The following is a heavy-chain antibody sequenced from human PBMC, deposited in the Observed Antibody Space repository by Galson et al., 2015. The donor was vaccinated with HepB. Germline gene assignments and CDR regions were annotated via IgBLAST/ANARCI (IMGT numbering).Heavy chain of an antibody. CDR1: GFTFSSYA. CDR3: AKGGSSRPLDY. D-gene: IGHD6-13*01. CDR2: ISGSGSST. V-gene: IGHV3-23*01. Sequence: SLRLSCAASGFTFSSYAMSWVRQAPGKGLEWVSTISGSGSSTYYADSVKGRFTISRDNSKNTLYLQMNSLRAEDTAVYYCAKGGSSRPLDYWGQGTLVTVSS. J-gene: IGHJ4*02.